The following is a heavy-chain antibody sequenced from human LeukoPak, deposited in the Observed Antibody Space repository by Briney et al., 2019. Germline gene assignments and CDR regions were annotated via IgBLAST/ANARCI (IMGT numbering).Heavy chain of an antibody. CDR2: INPNSGGT. D-gene: IGHD1-26*01. CDR1: GYTFTGYY. V-gene: IGHV1-2*04. J-gene: IGHJ3*01. Sequence: ASVKVSCKASGYTFTGYYMHWVRQAPGQGLEWMGWINPNSGGTNYAQKFQGWVTMTRDTSISTAYMELSRLRSDDTAVYYCARVKVGAPPGDAFDVWGQGPMVTVSS. CDR3: ARVKVGAPPGDAFDV.